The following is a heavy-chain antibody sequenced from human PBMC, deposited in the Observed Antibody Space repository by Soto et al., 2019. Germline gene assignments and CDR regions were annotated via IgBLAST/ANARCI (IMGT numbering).Heavy chain of an antibody. Sequence: ASVKVSCKASGYTFTSYYMYWVRQAPGHGLEWMGTISPSGTSTNYAQKFQGRVTMTRDTSTRTVYMELSNLRSEDTAVYYCARDSASSGYNYFFDYWGQGALVTVPS. D-gene: IGHD3-22*01. CDR3: ARDSASSGYNYFFDY. CDR1: GYTFTSYY. CDR2: ISPSGTST. J-gene: IGHJ4*02. V-gene: IGHV1-46*01.